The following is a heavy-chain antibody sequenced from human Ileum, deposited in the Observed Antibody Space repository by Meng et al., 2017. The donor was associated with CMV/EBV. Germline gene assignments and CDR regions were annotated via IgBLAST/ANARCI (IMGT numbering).Heavy chain of an antibody. Sequence: SITSTNWWSWVRRPPGKGLEWIGEVSDSGSTNYNPSLKSRVTISVDKSKNQFSLIVNSVTAADTAVYYCAINLIRTTVTLVYNWFDPWGQGTLVTVSS. CDR2: VSDSGST. CDR1: SITSTNW. CDR3: AINLIRTTVTLVYNWFDP. V-gene: IGHV4-4*02. J-gene: IGHJ5*02. D-gene: IGHD4-11*01.